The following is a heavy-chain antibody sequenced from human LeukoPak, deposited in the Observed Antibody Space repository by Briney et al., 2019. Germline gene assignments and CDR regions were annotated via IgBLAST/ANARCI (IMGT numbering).Heavy chain of an antibody. CDR3: ATRPLRSSGYYFDY. CDR2: IYPGDSDT. V-gene: IGHV5-51*01. CDR1: GYTFTNYW. J-gene: IGHJ4*02. D-gene: IGHD3-22*01. Sequence: GESLKISCKGSGYTFTNYWIGWVRQMPGKGLEYMGIIYPGDSDTRYSPSFRGQVTISVDKSISTAYLQWSSLKASDTAMYYCATRPLRSSGYYFDYWGQGTLVTVSS.